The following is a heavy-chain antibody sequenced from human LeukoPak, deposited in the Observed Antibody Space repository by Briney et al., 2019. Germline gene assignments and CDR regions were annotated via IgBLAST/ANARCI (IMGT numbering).Heavy chain of an antibody. CDR2: IYYSGST. D-gene: IGHD2/OR15-2a*01. CDR3: ARDFRPPRAFDI. Sequence: SETLSLTCTVSGGSISSGGYYWSWIRQHPGKGLEWIGYIYYSGSTYYNPSLKSRVTISVDTSKNQFSLKLSSVTAADTAVYYCARDFRPPRAFDIWGQGTMVTVSS. CDR1: GGSISSGGYY. J-gene: IGHJ3*02. V-gene: IGHV4-31*03.